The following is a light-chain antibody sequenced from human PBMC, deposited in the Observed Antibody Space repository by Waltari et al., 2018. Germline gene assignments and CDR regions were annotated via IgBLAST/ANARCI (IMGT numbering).Light chain of an antibody. CDR1: QSISTS. CDR3: QQNYNTPPT. Sequence: DIQMTQSPSSLSASVGDRVTVTCRASQSISTSLNWYQQKPGKAPKLLIYAASSLQSGVPSRFSGSGSGTDFTLTIRSLQPEDFATYYCQQNYNTPPTFGQGTKVEIK. V-gene: IGKV1-39*01. CDR2: AAS. J-gene: IGKJ1*01.